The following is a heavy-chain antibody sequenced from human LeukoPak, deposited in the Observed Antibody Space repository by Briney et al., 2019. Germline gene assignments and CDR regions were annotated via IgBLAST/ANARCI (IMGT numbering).Heavy chain of an antibody. CDR1: GFTFSSYA. D-gene: IGHD3-10*01. CDR2: ITGSGTGT. Sequence: GGSLRLSCAASGFTFSSYAMSWVRQAPGKGLEWVSSITGSGTGTYYTDSVKGRFTISRDTSKNTLYLQMNSLRDEDTALYYCAKQLDSGNYYPTGDDYWGQGTLVTVSS. J-gene: IGHJ4*02. CDR3: AKQLDSGNYYPTGDDY. V-gene: IGHV3-23*01.